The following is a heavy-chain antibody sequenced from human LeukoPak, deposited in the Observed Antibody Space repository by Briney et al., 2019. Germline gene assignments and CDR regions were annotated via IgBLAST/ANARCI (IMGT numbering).Heavy chain of an antibody. D-gene: IGHD3-10*01. V-gene: IGHV4-30-2*01. CDR1: GGSISSGVYS. CDR3: ASTSGYAFDI. Sequence: SETLSLTSAVSGGSISSGVYSWSWIRQPPGRGLEWSVYIYHSGSTYYNPSLTSGATISVDRSKNQLSLKLSSVTAAATAVYYCASTSGYAFDIWGQGTLVTVSS. J-gene: IGHJ3*02. CDR2: IYHSGST.